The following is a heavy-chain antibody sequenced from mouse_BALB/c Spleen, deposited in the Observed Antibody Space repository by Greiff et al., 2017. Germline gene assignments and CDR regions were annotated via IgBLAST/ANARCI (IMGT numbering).Heavy chain of an antibody. CDR2: IWAGGST. Sequence: QVQLKESGPGLVAPSQSLSITCTVSGFSLTSYGVHWVRQPPGKGLEWLGVIWAGGSTNYNSALMSRLSISKDNSKSQVFLKMNSLQTDDTAMYYCAREFDRIYFDVWGAGTTVTVSS. CDR3: AREFDRIYFDV. J-gene: IGHJ1*01. CDR1: GFSLTSYG. V-gene: IGHV2-9*02.